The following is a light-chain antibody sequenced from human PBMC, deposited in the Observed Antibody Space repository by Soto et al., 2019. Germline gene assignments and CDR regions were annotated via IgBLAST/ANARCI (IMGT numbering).Light chain of an antibody. Sequence: SYELTQPPSVSVAPGKTASIACGGNNIGSKRVHWYQQKPGQAPVLVIYYDSDRPSGIPERFSGSNSGNTATLTISRVEAGDEADYYCHVWDSSSDHVVFGGGTKLTVL. CDR2: YDS. J-gene: IGLJ2*01. V-gene: IGLV3-21*04. CDR3: HVWDSSSDHVV. CDR1: NIGSKR.